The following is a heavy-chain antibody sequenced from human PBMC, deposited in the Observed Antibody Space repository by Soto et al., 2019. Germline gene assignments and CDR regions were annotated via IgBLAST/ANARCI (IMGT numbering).Heavy chain of an antibody. CDR3: ARRPPRAQRGYSGYFDY. J-gene: IGHJ4*02. Sequence: SETLSLTCTVSGGSSSSYYWSWIRQPPGKGLEWIGYIYYSGSTNYNPSLKSRVTISVDTSKNQFSLKLSSVTAADTAVYYCARRPPRAQRGYSGYFDYWGQGTLVTVSS. D-gene: IGHD5-12*01. V-gene: IGHV4-59*08. CDR2: IYYSGST. CDR1: GGSSSSYY.